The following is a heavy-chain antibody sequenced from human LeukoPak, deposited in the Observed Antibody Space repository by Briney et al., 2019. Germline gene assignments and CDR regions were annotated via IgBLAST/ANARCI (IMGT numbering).Heavy chain of an antibody. V-gene: IGHV4-30-4*07. CDR3: ARDVRDCSSTSCYAPLDY. J-gene: IGHJ4*02. CDR2: IHDSGST. Sequence: SETLSLTCAISDDSISSGGYSWSWIRQPPGKGLEWIGYIHDSGSTYYNPSLKSRVTISVDKSKNQFSLKLSSVTAADTAVYYCARDVRDCSSTSCYAPLDYWGQGTLVTVSS. D-gene: IGHD2-2*01. CDR1: DDSISSGGYS.